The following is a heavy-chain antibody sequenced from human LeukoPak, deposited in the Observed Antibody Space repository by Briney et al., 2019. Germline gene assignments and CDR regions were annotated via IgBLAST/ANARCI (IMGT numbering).Heavy chain of an antibody. D-gene: IGHD4-17*01. Sequence: SETLSLTCTVCGGSISSSSYYWGWIRQPPGKGLEWIGSIYYSGSTYYNPSLKSRVTISVDTSKNQFSLKLSSVTAADTAVYYCARGDDYGDSLDYWGQGTLVTVSS. CDR1: GGSISSSSYY. V-gene: IGHV4-39*01. J-gene: IGHJ4*02. CDR2: IYYSGST. CDR3: ARGDDYGDSLDY.